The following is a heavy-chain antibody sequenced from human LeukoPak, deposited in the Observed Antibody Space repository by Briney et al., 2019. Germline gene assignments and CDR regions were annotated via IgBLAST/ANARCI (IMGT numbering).Heavy chain of an antibody. V-gene: IGHV3-21*01. CDR3: ARDQSSGSPLDY. CDR1: GFIFSTFT. Sequence: PGGSLRLSCATSGFIFSTFTMNWVRQAPGKGLEWVSSISSSSSYIYYADSVKGRFTISRDNAKNSLYLQMNSLRAEDTAVYYCARDQSSGSPLDYWGQGTLVTVSS. CDR2: ISSSSSYI. J-gene: IGHJ4*02. D-gene: IGHD6-19*01.